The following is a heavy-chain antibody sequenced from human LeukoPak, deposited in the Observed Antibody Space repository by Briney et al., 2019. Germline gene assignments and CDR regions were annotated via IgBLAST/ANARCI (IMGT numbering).Heavy chain of an antibody. CDR1: GGSISSYY. V-gene: IGHV4-59*01. Sequence: SETLSLTCIVSGGSISSYYWSWIRQPPGKGLEWIGYIYYSGTTNYNPSLKSRVTISVDTSKNQFSLKPSSVTAADTAVYYCARGVYIAAAQYGYWGQGTLVTVSS. CDR2: IYYSGTT. D-gene: IGHD6-13*01. CDR3: ARGVYIAAAQYGY. J-gene: IGHJ4*02.